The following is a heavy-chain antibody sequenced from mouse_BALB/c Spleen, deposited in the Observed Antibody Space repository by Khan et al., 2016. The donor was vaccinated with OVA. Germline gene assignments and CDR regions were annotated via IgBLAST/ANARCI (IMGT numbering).Heavy chain of an antibody. Sequence: VQLKQSGPGLVKPSQSLSLTCTVTGYSITSEYAWNWIRQFPGNKLEWMGYINYSGNTRYNPSLRSRISITRDTSKNQFILQLNSVTTEDTATYYCGRKDYYDYDPFPYWGQGTLVTVSA. CDR1: GYSITSEYA. D-gene: IGHD2-4*01. J-gene: IGHJ3*01. V-gene: IGHV3-2*02. CDR3: GRKDYYDYDPFPY. CDR2: INYSGNT.